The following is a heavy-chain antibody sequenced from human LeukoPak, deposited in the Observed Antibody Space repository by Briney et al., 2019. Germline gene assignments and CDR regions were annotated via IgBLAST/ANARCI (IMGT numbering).Heavy chain of an antibody. Sequence: ASVKVSCKIFGYTLSKLSIHWVRQAPGGELEWMGGFNPEYRETTYIQRFQDRVTMTEDISTDTAYMEPSSLRSEDTADYYCTTGTFYSGSGAYLNYFDPWGQGTLVTVSS. CDR3: TTGTFYSGSGAYLNYFDP. CDR1: GYTLSKLS. D-gene: IGHD3-22*01. CDR2: FNPEYRET. J-gene: IGHJ5*02. V-gene: IGHV1-24*01.